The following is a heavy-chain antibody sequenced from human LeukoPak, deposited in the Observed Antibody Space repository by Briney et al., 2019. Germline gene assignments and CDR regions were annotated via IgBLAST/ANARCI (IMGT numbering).Heavy chain of an antibody. CDR1: GFTFSSYA. CDR3: ARGDDAFDN. J-gene: IGHJ3*02. V-gene: IGHV3-30-3*01. CDR2: ISYDGSNK. Sequence: PGRSLILSCAASGFTFSSYAMHWLPQARDKALEWVGVISYDGSNKYYPDSVQGQFTISRDNSKNTLYLQMISLRAEDTAVYYCARGDDAFDNWGQGTMVTVSS.